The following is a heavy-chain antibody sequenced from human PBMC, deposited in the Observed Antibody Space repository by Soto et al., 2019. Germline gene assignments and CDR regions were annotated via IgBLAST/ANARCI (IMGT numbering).Heavy chain of an antibody. CDR2: INHRGNT. CDR3: ARVRTVTATFYYYYGMDV. J-gene: IGHJ6*02. V-gene: IGHV4-34*01. Sequence: QVQLQQWGAGLLKPSETLSLTCAVYGGSFSGYSWSWIRQPPGKGLEWIGEINHRGNTDYTPSLKSRVTISLDTSKNQFSLKLNSVTAADTAVYYCARVRTVTATFYYYYGMDVWGQGTTVTVSS. CDR1: GGSFSGYS. D-gene: IGHD2-21*02.